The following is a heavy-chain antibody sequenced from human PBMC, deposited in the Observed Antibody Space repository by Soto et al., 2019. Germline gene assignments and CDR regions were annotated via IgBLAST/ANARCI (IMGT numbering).Heavy chain of an antibody. J-gene: IGHJ6*02. Sequence: GGSLRLSCAASGFTFSSYAMHWVRQAPGKGLEWVAVISYDGSNKYYADSVKGRFTISRDNSKNTLYLQMNSLRAEDTAVYYCARNTLRYYGSGSYLIYGMDVWGQGTTLTVSS. CDR3: ARNTLRYYGSGSYLIYGMDV. CDR2: ISYDGSNK. CDR1: GFTFSSYA. D-gene: IGHD3-10*01. V-gene: IGHV3-30-3*01.